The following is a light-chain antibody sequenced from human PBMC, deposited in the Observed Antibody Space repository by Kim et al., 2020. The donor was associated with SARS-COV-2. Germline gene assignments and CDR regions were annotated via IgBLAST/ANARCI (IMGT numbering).Light chain of an antibody. CDR3: QQYDNLPRT. Sequence: IQMTQSPSSLSASVGDRVTSTCQASQDISNYLHWYQQKPRKAPKLMTYDASNLETGVPSRFSGSGSGTDLTFTISSLQPEDIATYYCQQYDNLPRTFGQGTKLEI. CDR2: DAS. V-gene: IGKV1-33*01. J-gene: IGKJ2*01. CDR1: QDISNY.